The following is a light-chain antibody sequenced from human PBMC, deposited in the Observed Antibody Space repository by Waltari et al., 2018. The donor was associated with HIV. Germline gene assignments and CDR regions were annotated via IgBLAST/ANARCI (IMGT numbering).Light chain of an antibody. Sequence: QSVLTQPPSTSGTPGQRVTISCSGITSNIGSNFVYWYQQFPEEAPRLLIYRDNPRPSGVPDRFSGSNSGASASLAISGLRSEDEADYSCLSWDDSLIGLVFGGGTKLTVL. V-gene: IGLV1-47*01. CDR1: TSNIGSNF. CDR2: RDN. J-gene: IGLJ3*02. CDR3: LSWDDSLIGLV.